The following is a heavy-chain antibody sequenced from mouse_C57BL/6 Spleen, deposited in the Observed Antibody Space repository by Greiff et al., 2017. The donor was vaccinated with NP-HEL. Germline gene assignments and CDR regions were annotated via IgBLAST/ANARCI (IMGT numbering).Heavy chain of an antibody. CDR3: AIYYGNYESAMDY. D-gene: IGHD2-1*01. V-gene: IGHV5-17*01. J-gene: IGHJ4*01. CDR1: GFTFSDYG. Sequence: EVQGVESGGGLVKPGGSLKLSCAASGFTFSDYGMHWVRQAPEKGLEWVAYISSGSSTIYCADTVKGRFTISRDNAKNTLFLQMTSLRSEDTAMYYCAIYYGNYESAMDYWGQGTSVTVSS. CDR2: ISSGSSTI.